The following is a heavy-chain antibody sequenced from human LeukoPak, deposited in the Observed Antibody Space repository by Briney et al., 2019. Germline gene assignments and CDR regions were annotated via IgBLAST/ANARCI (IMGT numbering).Heavy chain of an antibody. V-gene: IGHV4-59*01. D-gene: IGHD6-13*01. CDR3: ARDGGYPLGAFDI. Sequence: PSETLSLTCAVSGYSISSGYVWGWIRPPPGKGQEWIGHIYYSGGANYNPSLKRRVTISLDTSRSQFSLKLSSVTAADTAVYYCARDGGYPLGAFDIWGLGTLVTVSS. CDR2: IYYSGGA. J-gene: IGHJ3*02. CDR1: GYSISSGYV.